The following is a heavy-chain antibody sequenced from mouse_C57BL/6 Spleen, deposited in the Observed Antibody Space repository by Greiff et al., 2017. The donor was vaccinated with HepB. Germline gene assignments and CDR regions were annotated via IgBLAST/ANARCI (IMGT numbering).Heavy chain of an antibody. J-gene: IGHJ1*03. CDR2: IYPGDGDT. Sequence: VQLQQSGPELVKPGASVKISCKASGYAFSSSWINWVKQRPGKGLEWIGRIYPGDGDTNYNGKFKGKATLTADKSSSTAYMQLSSLTSEDSAVYFWARRITTVVYWYFDVWGTGTTVTVSS. V-gene: IGHV1-82*01. CDR3: ARRITTVVYWYFDV. CDR1: GYAFSSSW. D-gene: IGHD1-1*01.